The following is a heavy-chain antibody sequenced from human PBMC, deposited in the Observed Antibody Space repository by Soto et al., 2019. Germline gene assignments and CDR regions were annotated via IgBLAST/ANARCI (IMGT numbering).Heavy chain of an antibody. CDR3: AKGSGGSGSYYFDY. CDR1: GFTFDDYA. V-gene: IGHV3-9*01. CDR2: ISWNSGSI. Sequence: GGSLRLSCAASGFTFDDYAMHWVRQAPGKGLEWVSGISWNSGSIGYADSVKGRFTISRDNAKNSLYLQMNSLRAEDTALYYCAKGSGGSGSYYFDYWGQGTLVTVSS. J-gene: IGHJ4*02. D-gene: IGHD3-10*01.